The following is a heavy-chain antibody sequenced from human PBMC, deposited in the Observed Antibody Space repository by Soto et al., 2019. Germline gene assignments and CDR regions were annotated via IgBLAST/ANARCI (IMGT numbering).Heavy chain of an antibody. CDR3: ARRYGYSFDY. Sequence: SETLSLTCTVSGGSITSSSYYWGWIRQPPGKGLEWIGSIYYSGSTYYNPSLKSRVTISVDTSKNQLSLKLSSVTAADTAVYYCARRYGYSFDYWGQGTLVTVSS. V-gene: IGHV4-39*07. CDR1: GGSITSSSYY. J-gene: IGHJ4*02. CDR2: IYYSGST. D-gene: IGHD1-1*01.